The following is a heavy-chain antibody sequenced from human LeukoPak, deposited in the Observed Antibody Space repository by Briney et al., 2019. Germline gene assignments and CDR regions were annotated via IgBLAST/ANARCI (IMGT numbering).Heavy chain of an antibody. V-gene: IGHV4-31*03. CDR3: ASSSGAPDY. CDR1: GGSISRGGYY. J-gene: IGHJ4*02. CDR2: IYNSGST. D-gene: IGHD6-19*01. Sequence: SETLSLTCTVSGGSISRGGYYWSWIRQHPGKGLEWIGYIYNSGSTYYNPSLKSRVTMSVDTSKNQFSLKLSSVTAADTAVYYCASSSGAPDYWGQGTLVTVSS.